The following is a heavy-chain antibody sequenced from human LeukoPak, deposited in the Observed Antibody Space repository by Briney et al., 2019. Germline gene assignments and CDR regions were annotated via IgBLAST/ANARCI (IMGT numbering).Heavy chain of an antibody. V-gene: IGHV4-4*02. CDR2: IYHSGST. J-gene: IGHJ4*02. CDR3: ARVSSGATTVDY. CDR1: GGSISSSNW. D-gene: IGHD1-26*01. Sequence: PSETLSLTCAVSGGSISSSNWWSWVRQPPGKGLEWIGEIYHSGSTNYNPSPKSRVTISVDKSKNQFSLKLSSVTAADTAVYYCARVSSGATTVDYWGQGTLVTVSS.